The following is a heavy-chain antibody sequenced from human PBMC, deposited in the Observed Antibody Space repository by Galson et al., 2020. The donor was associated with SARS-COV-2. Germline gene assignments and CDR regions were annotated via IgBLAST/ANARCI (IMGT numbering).Heavy chain of an antibody. Sequence: ASVKVSCKASGYMFTSYGINWVRQAPGQGLEWMGWISGYNGHTNYAQNLQGRVIMTIDTATSTAYMELRSLRSDDTAVYYCARATMTRVFDYWGQGTLVTVSS. CDR1: GYMFTSYG. V-gene: IGHV1-18*01. CDR3: ARATMTRVFDY. CDR2: ISGYNGHT. J-gene: IGHJ4*02. D-gene: IGHD4-17*01.